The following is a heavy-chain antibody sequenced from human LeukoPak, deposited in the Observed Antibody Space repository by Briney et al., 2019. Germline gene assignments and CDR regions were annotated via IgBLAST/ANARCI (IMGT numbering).Heavy chain of an antibody. V-gene: IGHV4-4*07. Sequence: SDTLSLTRTVSGGSISNHFWSWVRQPAGKGLEWIGGIYSTGRSDYNPSLKSRSTMSVDTSKNQFSLKLSSVTAADTAVYYCARHYGDYYYYYYMDVWGKGTTVTISS. CDR2: IYSTGRS. CDR3: ARHYGDYYYYYYMDV. J-gene: IGHJ6*03. CDR1: GGSISNHF. D-gene: IGHD4-17*01.